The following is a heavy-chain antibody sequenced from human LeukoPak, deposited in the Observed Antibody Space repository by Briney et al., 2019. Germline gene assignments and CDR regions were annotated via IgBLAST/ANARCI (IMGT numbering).Heavy chain of an antibody. CDR1: GFTFSDYY. D-gene: IGHD2/OR15-2a*01. Sequence: GGSLRLSCAASGFTFSDYYMSWIRQAPGKGLEWVSYISSSGSTIYYADSVKGRFTISRDNAKNSLYLQMNSLRAEDTAVYYCATEKYCTSSTCLYHFQYWGQGTLVTVSS. CDR2: ISSSGSTI. J-gene: IGHJ4*02. V-gene: IGHV3-11*04. CDR3: ATEKYCTSSTCLYHFQY.